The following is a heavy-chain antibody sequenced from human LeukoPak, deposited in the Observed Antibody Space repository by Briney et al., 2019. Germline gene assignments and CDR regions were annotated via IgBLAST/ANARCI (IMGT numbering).Heavy chain of an antibody. CDR2: ISGSGGST. D-gene: IGHD2-2*02. V-gene: IGHV3-23*01. Sequence: GRSLRLSCAASGFTFSSYAMSWVRQAPGKGLEWVSAISGSGGSTYYADSVKGRFTISRDNSKNTLYLQMNSLRAEDTAVYYCAKDPCSSTSCYSDYWGQGTLVTVSS. CDR1: GFTFSSYA. J-gene: IGHJ4*02. CDR3: AKDPCSSTSCYSDY.